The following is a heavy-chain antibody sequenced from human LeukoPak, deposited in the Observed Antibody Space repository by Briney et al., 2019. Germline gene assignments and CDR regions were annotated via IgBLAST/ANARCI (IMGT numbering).Heavy chain of an antibody. CDR2: INPSSGGT. CDR3: ARGGSSGYYYGSDY. V-gene: IGHV1-2*04. J-gene: IGHJ4*02. Sequence: ASVKVSCKASGYTFTGYYMHWVRQAPGQGLEWMGWINPSSGGTNYAQKFQGWVTMTRDTSISTAYMELGRLRSDDTAVYYCARGGSSGYYYGSDYWGQGTLVTVSS. CDR1: GYTFTGYY. D-gene: IGHD3-22*01.